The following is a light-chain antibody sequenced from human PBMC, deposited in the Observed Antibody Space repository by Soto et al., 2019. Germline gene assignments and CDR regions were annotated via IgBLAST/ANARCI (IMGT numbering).Light chain of an antibody. CDR3: CSYAGSSTLV. Sequence: HSVLPQPASWSGPPGQSITISCTGTSSDVGSYNLVSWYQQHPGKAPKLMIYEVSKRPSGVSNRFSGSKSGNTASLTISGLQAEDEADYYCCSYAGSSTLVFGTGTKVTVL. J-gene: IGLJ1*01. CDR1: SSDVGSYNL. V-gene: IGLV2-23*02. CDR2: EVS.